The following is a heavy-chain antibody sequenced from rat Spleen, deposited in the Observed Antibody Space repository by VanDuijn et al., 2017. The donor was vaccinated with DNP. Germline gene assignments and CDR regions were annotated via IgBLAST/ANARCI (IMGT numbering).Heavy chain of an antibody. CDR3: ARGGRSYFDY. V-gene: IGHV3-1*01. Sequence: EVQLQESGPGLVKPSQSLSLTCSVTGYSITNNYWGWIREFPGNKIQYIGHISYSATTNYNPSLKSRISISRDTSKNQFFLHLHSVTTEDTATFYCARGGRSYFDYWGQGVMVTVSS. J-gene: IGHJ2*01. CDR2: ISYSATT. D-gene: IGHD1-11*01. CDR1: GYSITNNY.